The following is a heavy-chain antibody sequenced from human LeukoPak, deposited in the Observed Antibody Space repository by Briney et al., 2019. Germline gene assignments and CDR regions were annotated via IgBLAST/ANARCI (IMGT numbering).Heavy chain of an antibody. V-gene: IGHV3-30*02. CDR3: AGHFGAWHYFDY. J-gene: IGHJ4*02. CDR2: MHYDRRTK. Sequence: GGSLRLSCSASGFIFSDYDMHWVRQAPGKGLEWVAFMHYDRRTKYYADSVKGRFTISRDNSKNTLYLQMNSLRPEDTAVYYCAGHFGAWHYFDYWGQGTLVTVSS. D-gene: IGHD3-3*01. CDR1: GFIFSDYD.